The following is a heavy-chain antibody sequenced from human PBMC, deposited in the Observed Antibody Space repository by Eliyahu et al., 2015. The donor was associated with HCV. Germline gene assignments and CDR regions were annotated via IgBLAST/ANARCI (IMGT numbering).Heavy chain of an antibody. J-gene: IGHJ4*02. CDR1: GFTFXDXX. V-gene: IGHV3-11*01. D-gene: IGHD3-3*01. CDR2: ISSSGSTI. CDR3: ARGGIRFLEWLLYHSYFDY. Sequence: QVQLVESGGGXVKPGGSLRLSCAXSGFTFXDXXMXWIRQXPGKGVEWVSYISSSGSTIYYADSVKGRFTISRDNAKNSLYLQMNSLRAEDTAVYYCARGGIRFLEWLLYHSYFDYWGQGTLVTVSS.